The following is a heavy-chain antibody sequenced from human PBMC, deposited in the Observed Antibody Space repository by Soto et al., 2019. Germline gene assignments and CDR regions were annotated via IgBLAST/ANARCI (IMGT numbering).Heavy chain of an antibody. CDR3: AKNPGYYYDSTGYHFDY. D-gene: IGHD3-22*01. CDR2: ISGSDGST. J-gene: IGHJ4*02. CDR1: GFTFSSYA. Sequence: PGGSLRLSCAASGFTFSSYAMNWVRQAPGKGLEWVSVISGSDGSTYYADSVKGRFTISRDNSKNTLYLQMNSLRAEDTAVYYCAKNPGYYYDSTGYHFDYWGQGTLVTVSS. V-gene: IGHV3-23*01.